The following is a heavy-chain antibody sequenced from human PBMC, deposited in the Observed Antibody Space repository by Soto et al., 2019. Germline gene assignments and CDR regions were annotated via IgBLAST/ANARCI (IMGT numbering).Heavy chain of an antibody. Sequence: GGSLRLSCAASGFTFSSYWMSWVRQAPGKGLEWVANIKQDGSEKYYVDSVKGRFTISRDNAKNSLYLQMNSLRAEDTAVYYCARLYQLLSYWFDPWGQGSLGTVSS. CDR2: IKQDGSEK. D-gene: IGHD2-2*01. V-gene: IGHV3-7*01. CDR1: GFTFSSYW. J-gene: IGHJ5*02. CDR3: ARLYQLLSYWFDP.